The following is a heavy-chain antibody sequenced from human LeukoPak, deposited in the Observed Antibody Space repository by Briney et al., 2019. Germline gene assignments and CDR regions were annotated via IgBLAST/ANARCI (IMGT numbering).Heavy chain of an antibody. D-gene: IGHD6-13*01. CDR2: INPSGGST. J-gene: IGHJ3*02. CDR1: GYTFTIND. V-gene: IGHV1-46*01. Sequence: ASVTVSFTASGYTFTINDIHWVRQAPGQGLERMGIINPSGGSTSYAQKFQGRVTMTRDTSTSTVYMELSSLRSEDTAVYYCARFASLYSRSWYYAFDIGGQGTMVTVSA. CDR3: ARFASLYSRSWYYAFDI.